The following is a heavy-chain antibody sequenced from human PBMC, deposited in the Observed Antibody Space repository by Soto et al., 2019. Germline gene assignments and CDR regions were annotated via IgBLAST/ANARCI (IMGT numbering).Heavy chain of an antibody. CDR3: VKGAWLDY. V-gene: IGHV3-23*01. J-gene: IGHJ4*02. CDR1: GFTFSTFD. Sequence: VGSLRLSCAASGFTFSTFDMTWVRQAPGKGLEWVSLMRGTAGSTYYADSVKGRFTISRDNSKNTLYLQMNSLRAEDTAVYFCVKGAWLDYWGQGNMVTVSS. CDR2: MRGTAGST.